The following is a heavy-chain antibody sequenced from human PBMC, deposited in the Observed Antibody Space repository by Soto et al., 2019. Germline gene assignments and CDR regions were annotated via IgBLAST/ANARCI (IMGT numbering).Heavy chain of an antibody. CDR2: IIPMYGIA. D-gene: IGHD5-18*01. CDR1: GGSFSDYA. Sequence: QVQLVQSGAEVKKPGSSVKVSCKTYGGSFSDYAINWVRQAPGQGLEWMGGIIPMYGIANYAPKFQGRVTITADESTRTAYMEVSSLRSEDTALFYCARGYRHGYFYALVVWGQGTTVTVSS. J-gene: IGHJ6*02. V-gene: IGHV1-69*01. CDR3: ARGYRHGYFYALVV.